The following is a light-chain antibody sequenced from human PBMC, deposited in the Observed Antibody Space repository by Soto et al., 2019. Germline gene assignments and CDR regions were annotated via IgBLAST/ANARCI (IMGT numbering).Light chain of an antibody. V-gene: IGLV2-14*01. CDR3: SSYTPSSTWV. Sequence: QSALTQPASVSGSPGQSITISCTGTSSDVGAYNYVSWYQQHPGKAPKFVIYAVTYRPSGVSNRFSGSKSGNTASLTISGLQAEDEADYYCSSYTPSSTWVFGGGTKVTVL. CDR1: SSDVGAYNY. CDR2: AVT. J-gene: IGLJ3*02.